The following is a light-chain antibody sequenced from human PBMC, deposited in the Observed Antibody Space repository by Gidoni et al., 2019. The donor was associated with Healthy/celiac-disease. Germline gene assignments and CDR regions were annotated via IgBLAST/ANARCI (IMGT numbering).Light chain of an antibody. J-gene: IGKJ2*03. CDR2: AAS. CDR3: QQSYSTPQS. Sequence: DIQMTQSPSSLSASVGDRVNITCRASQSISIYLNWYQQKPGKPPKLLIYAASSLQSGVPSRFSGSGSGTDFTLTISSLQPEDFATYYCQQSYSTPQSFGKGTKLEIK. CDR1: QSISIY. V-gene: IGKV1-39*01.